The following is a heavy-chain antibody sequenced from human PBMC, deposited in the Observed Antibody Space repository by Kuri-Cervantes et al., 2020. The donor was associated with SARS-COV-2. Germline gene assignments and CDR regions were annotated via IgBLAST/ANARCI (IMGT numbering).Heavy chain of an antibody. CDR1: GVTFSSYS. V-gene: IGHV3-21*01. Sequence: GGSLRLSCAASGVTFSSYSMNWVRQAPGKGLEWVSSISSSSSYIYYADSVKGRFTISRDNAKDSLYLQMNSLGAEDTAVYYCARDERYCSGGSCYSEAGNWFDPWGQGTLVTVSS. J-gene: IGHJ5*02. CDR2: ISSSSSYI. CDR3: ARDERYCSGGSCYSEAGNWFDP. D-gene: IGHD2-15*01.